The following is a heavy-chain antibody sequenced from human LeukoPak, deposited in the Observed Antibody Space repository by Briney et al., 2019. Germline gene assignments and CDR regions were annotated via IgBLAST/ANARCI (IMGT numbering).Heavy chain of an antibody. Sequence: GGSLRLSCAASGFTFSSYAMHWVRQAPGKGLEWVSLISWDGGSTYYADSVKGRFTISRDNSKNSLYLQMNSLRAEDTALYYCAKDGLGQPDYWGQGTLVTVSS. J-gene: IGHJ4*02. D-gene: IGHD1-1*01. V-gene: IGHV3-43D*04. CDR2: ISWDGGST. CDR3: AKDGLGQPDY. CDR1: GFTFSSYA.